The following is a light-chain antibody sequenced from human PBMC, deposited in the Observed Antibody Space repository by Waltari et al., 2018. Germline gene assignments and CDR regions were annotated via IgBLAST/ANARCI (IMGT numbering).Light chain of an antibody. CDR1: QSVSKY. J-gene: IGKJ1*01. CDR2: DTS. CDR3: QKYGTLPAT. V-gene: IGKV3-20*01. Sequence: EVALTQSPGTLSLSPGERATLSCRASQSVSKYFAGYQQKPGQAPRLLIYDTSTRATGIPDRFSGSGSGTGFSLTISRLDPEDFAVYYCQKYGTLPATFGQGTKVEVK.